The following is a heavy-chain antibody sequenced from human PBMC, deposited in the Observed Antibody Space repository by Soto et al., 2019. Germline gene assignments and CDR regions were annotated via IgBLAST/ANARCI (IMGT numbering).Heavy chain of an antibody. V-gene: IGHV1-18*01. CDR1: WDAFISYG. CDR2: ISAYNGKT. D-gene: IGHD2-2*02. CDR3: ARDVSVPHATPHNWFDP. J-gene: IGHJ5*02. Sequence: ASVKLSCKASWDAFISYGISLVRRAPVQGLEWMVWISAYNGKTNYAQKLQGRVTMTTDTSTSTAYMELRRLRSDDTAVYYCARDVSVPHATPHNWFDPWGQGTLVIVSS.